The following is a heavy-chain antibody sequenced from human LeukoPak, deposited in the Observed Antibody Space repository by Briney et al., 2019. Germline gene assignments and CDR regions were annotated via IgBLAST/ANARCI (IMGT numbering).Heavy chain of an antibody. D-gene: IGHD2-15*01. CDR3: ARAADCSGGSCYFRWGGSSWYFDL. CDR2: IYHSGST. CDR1: GYSISSDYY. J-gene: IGHJ2*01. Sequence: SETLSLTCTVSGYSISSDYYWGWVRQPPGKGLEWIGSIYHSGSTYYNPSLKSRVTISVDTSKNQFSLKLSSVTAADTAVYYCARAADCSGGSCYFRWGGSSWYFDLWGRGTLVTVSS. V-gene: IGHV4-38-2*02.